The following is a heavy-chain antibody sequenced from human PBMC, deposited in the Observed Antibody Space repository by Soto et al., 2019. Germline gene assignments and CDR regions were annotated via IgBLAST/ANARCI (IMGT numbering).Heavy chain of an antibody. D-gene: IGHD3-16*01. CDR1: GFTFNHYA. Sequence: QVHLVESGGGVVQPGRSLRLSCEASGFTFNHYAMHWVRQAPGKGLEWVAVVSYDGSTKYYADSVKGRFTSSRDNSKNTLYLQMNSLYTEDTAVYYCARSDIWGYFDYWGQGTLVTVSS. V-gene: IGHV3-30-3*01. CDR2: VSYDGSTK. J-gene: IGHJ4*02. CDR3: ARSDIWGYFDY.